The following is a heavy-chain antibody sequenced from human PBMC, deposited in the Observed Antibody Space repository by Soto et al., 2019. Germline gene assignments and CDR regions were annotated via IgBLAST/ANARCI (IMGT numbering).Heavy chain of an antibody. D-gene: IGHD2-15*01. Sequence: AVKLSCEASGYTFTGYHIHWVRQAPGQGHEWMGWINPNNGGTNYAQKFQDRVTMTRDTSISTAHMELSRLSSDDTAVFYCARESRFLLGCTGGSCYVVCRGR. J-gene: IGHJ2*01. CDR1: GYTFTGYH. CDR3: ARESRFLLGCTGGSCYVVC. V-gene: IGHV1-2*02. CDR2: INPNNGGT.